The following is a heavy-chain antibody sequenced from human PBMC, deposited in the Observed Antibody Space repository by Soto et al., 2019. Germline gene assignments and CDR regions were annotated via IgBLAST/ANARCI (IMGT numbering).Heavy chain of an antibody. J-gene: IGHJ6*03. CDR2: ISGSGGST. CDR3: AKGGYGVYYYYMDV. Sequence: EVQLLESGGGLVQPGGSLRLSCVASGSTFSGYAMSWFRQAPGKGLAWVSTISGSGGSTYHADSVKGRLTISRDNSKNTLYLQMNSLRAADTSVYYCAKGGYGVYYYYMDVCGKGTTVTVSS. V-gene: IGHV3-23*01. D-gene: IGHD2-8*01. CDR1: GSTFSGYA.